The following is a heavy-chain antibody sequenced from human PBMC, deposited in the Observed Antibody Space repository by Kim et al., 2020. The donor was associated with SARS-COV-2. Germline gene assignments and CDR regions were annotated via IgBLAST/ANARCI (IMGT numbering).Heavy chain of an antibody. CDR1: GFTFSNAW. J-gene: IGHJ3*02. Sequence: GGSLRLSCAASGFTFSNAWMSWVRQAPGKGLEWVGRIKSKTDGGTTDYAAPVKGRFTISRDDSKNTLYLQMNSLKTEDTAVYYCTTAGYYDSSGYTPVAFDIWGQGTMVTVSS. CDR3: TTAGYYDSSGYTPVAFDI. D-gene: IGHD3-22*01. CDR2: IKSKTDGGTT. V-gene: IGHV3-15*01.